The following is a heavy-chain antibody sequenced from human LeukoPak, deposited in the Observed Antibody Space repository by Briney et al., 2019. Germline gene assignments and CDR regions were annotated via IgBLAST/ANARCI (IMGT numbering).Heavy chain of an antibody. V-gene: IGHV4-39*01. CDR1: GGSISSSSYY. Sequence: SETLSLTCTVSGGSISSSSYYWGWIRQPPGKGLDWLGNVYHSGNTDYNPSLMSRAIISLDASKNAVSLMLRSVTASDTATYYCATTDLGYCSSSRCPEDAFDIWGHGTLVTVSS. D-gene: IGHD2-2*01. CDR2: VYHSGNT. J-gene: IGHJ3*02. CDR3: ATTDLGYCSSSRCPEDAFDI.